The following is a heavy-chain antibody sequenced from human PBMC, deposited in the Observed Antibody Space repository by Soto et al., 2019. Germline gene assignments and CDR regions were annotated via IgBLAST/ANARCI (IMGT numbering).Heavy chain of an antibody. CDR1: GFTFSSYA. J-gene: IGHJ6*03. CDR2: ISGSGGST. V-gene: IGHV3-23*01. CDR3: ARAGRTYYDILTGYSPQWYYYYYYYMDV. D-gene: IGHD3-9*01. Sequence: EVQLLESGGGLVQPGGSLRLSCAASGFTFSSYAMSWVRQAPGKGLEWVSAISGSGGSTYYADSVKGRFTISRDNAKNSLYLQMNSLRAEDTAVYYCARAGRTYYDILTGYSPQWYYYYYYYMDVWGKGTTVTVSS.